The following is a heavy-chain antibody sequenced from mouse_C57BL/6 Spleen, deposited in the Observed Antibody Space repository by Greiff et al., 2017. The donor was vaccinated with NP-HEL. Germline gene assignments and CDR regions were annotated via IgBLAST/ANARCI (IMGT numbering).Heavy chain of an antibody. CDR3: ARDRITTVVARPYYYAMDY. D-gene: IGHD1-1*01. CDR1: GFTFSSYA. CDR2: ISDGGSYT. V-gene: IGHV5-4*01. Sequence: EVMRVESGGGLVKPGGSLKLSCEASGFTFSSYAMSWVRQTPEKRLEWVATISDGGSYTYYPDNVKGRFPISRDNAKNNLYLQMSHLKSEDTAMYYCARDRITTVVARPYYYAMDYWGQGTSVTVSS. J-gene: IGHJ4*01.